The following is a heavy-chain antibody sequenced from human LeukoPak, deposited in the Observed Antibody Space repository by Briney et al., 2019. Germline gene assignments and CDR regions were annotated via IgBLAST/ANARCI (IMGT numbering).Heavy chain of an antibody. V-gene: IGHV3-33*01. J-gene: IGHJ6*03. CDR2: IWNDGSNK. CDR1: GFTFTDYG. CDR3: ARAATRDPCMDV. D-gene: IGHD5-24*01. Sequence: GGSLRLSCAVSGFTFTDYGMHWVRQAPGKGLDWVAVIWNDGSNKLEADSVKGRFTISRDNAKNSLYLQMNSLRAEDTAVYYCARAATRDPCMDVWGKGTTVTVSS.